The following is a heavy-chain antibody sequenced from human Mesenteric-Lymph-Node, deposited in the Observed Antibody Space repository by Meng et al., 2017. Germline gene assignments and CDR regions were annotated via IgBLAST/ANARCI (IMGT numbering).Heavy chain of an antibody. D-gene: IGHD1-1*01. Sequence: GGSLRLSCEASGFIFSGYWMHWVRQGPGKGLMWVARITNDGSATDYADSVQGRFTISRDNSKNTLYLQMNSLRAEDTAVYYCARDVGWHQLDHWGHGTMVTVSS. V-gene: IGHV3-74*01. CDR3: ARDVGWHQLDH. CDR1: GFIFSGYW. CDR2: ITNDGSAT. J-gene: IGHJ3*01.